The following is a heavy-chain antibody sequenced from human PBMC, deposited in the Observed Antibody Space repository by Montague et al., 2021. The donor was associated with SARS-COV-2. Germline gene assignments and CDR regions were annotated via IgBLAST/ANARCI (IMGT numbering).Heavy chain of an antibody. J-gene: IGHJ4*02. CDR3: ARQDTSGWLTFDY. D-gene: IGHD6-19*01. CDR1: GDSVSSSTVA. V-gene: IGHV6-1*01. Sequence: CAISGDSVSSSTVAWNWLWQSPSRGLEWLGRTYFRSSFYNDYALSVKSRLNIQPDSAKNQFSLQLTSVTPEDTAIYYCARQDTSGWLTFDYWGQGILVTVSS. CDR2: TYFRSSFYN.